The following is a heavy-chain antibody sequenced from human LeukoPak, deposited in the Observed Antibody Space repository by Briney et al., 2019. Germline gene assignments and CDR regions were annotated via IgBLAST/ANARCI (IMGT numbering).Heavy chain of an antibody. D-gene: IGHD5-18*01. Sequence: GGSLRLFCAASGFLFNNYWQSWVPQAPGKGPEWLANKKQEWNEKLYVGSLEGRFHIPRDNAQNSLYLPVKSLRAEDTAVYHWARGQFTASYGYFDDWGQGTLVTVSS. J-gene: IGHJ4*02. V-gene: IGHV3-7*01. CDR1: GFLFNNYW. CDR3: ARGQFTASYGYFDD. CDR2: KKQEWNEK.